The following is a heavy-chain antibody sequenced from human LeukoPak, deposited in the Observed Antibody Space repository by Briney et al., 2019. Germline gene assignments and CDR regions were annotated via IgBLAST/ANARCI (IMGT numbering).Heavy chain of an antibody. Sequence: GGSLRLSCAASGFTFSSYAMSWVRQAPGKGLEWVSAISGSGGSTYYADSVKGRFTISRDNSKNTLYLQMNSLRAEDTAVYYCTVIREYSSSWSGDYFDYWGQGTLVTVSS. CDR2: ISGSGGST. J-gene: IGHJ4*02. CDR3: TVIREYSSSWSGDYFDY. CDR1: GFTFSSYA. D-gene: IGHD6-13*01. V-gene: IGHV3-23*01.